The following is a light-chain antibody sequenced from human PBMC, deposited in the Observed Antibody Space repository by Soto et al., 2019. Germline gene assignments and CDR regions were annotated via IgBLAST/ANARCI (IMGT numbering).Light chain of an antibody. CDR1: QDISSY. Sequence: IQLSQSPSFLSASVGDRVTVTCRSSQDISSYLAWYQQKPGKAPKVLIYGASTLQSGVPPRFGGSGSGTAFSLTISSLRPEDLSTYFCQQVDSYPLVLGGGTKVDIK. J-gene: IGKJ4*01. V-gene: IGKV1-9*01. CDR3: QQVDSYPLV. CDR2: GAS.